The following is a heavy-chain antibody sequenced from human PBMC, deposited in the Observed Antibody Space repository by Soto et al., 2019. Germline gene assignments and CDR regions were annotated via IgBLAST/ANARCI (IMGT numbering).Heavy chain of an antibody. CDR3: ARGVVRGASYYYYYGMDV. CDR2: IYYSGST. Sequence: SETLSLTCTVSGGSISSYYWSWIRQPPGKGLEWIGYIYYSGSTNYNPSLKSRVTISVDTSKNQFSLKLSSVTAADTAVYYCARGVVRGASYYYYYGMDVWGQGTTVTVSS. J-gene: IGHJ6*02. CDR1: GGSISSYY. V-gene: IGHV4-59*01. D-gene: IGHD3-10*01.